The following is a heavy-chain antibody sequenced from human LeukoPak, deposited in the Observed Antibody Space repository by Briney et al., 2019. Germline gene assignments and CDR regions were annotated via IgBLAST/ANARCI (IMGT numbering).Heavy chain of an antibody. D-gene: IGHD3-10*01. Sequence: GGSLRLSCAASGFTFSSYWMSWVRQAPGKGLEWVANIKQDGSEKYYVDSVKGRFTISRDNAKNSLYLQMNSLRAEDTAVYYCARETRNSAMVRGYYFDYWGQGALVTVSS. CDR1: GFTFSSYW. CDR2: IKQDGSEK. J-gene: IGHJ4*02. V-gene: IGHV3-7*01. CDR3: ARETRNSAMVRGYYFDY.